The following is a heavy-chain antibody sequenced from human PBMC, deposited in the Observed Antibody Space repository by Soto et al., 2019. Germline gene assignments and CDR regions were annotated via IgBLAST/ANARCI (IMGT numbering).Heavy chain of an antibody. V-gene: IGHV1-18*01. D-gene: IGHD3-22*01. CDR2: ITPFSGHT. CDR3: ARVGSYYESTGYNKGLGH. J-gene: IGHJ4*02. CDR1: GYSFYHSD. Sequence: QVQLAQSGPEVKKPGASVRVSCKASGYSFYHSDINWVRQAPGQGLEWMGRITPFSGHTTYAQTVQGRVTMTTDTSTSTAYMERRSLTSDDTAVYYCARVGSYYESTGYNKGLGHWGQGTLVTVSS.